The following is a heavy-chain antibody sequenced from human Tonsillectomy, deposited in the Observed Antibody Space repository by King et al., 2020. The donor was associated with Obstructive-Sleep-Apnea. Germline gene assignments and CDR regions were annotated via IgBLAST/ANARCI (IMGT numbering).Heavy chain of an antibody. CDR3: AGVTVVIDYYYSGMDV. V-gene: IGHV1-69*04. CDR2: IIPILGIA. D-gene: IGHD4-23*01. Sequence: VQLVQSGAEVKKPGSSVKVSCKASGGTFSSYAISWVRQAPGQGLEWMGGIIPILGIANYAQKFQGRVTITADKSTSTAYMELSSLRSGDPAVYYCAGVTVVIDYYYSGMDVWGQGTTVTVSS. J-gene: IGHJ6*02. CDR1: GGTFSSYA.